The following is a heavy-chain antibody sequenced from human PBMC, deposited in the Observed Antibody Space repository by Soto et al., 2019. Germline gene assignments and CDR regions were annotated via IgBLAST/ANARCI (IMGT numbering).Heavy chain of an antibody. CDR2: LTNTGDST. D-gene: IGHD5-18*01. J-gene: IGHJ4*02. CDR3: ARGGPRDGYRDLDY. V-gene: IGHV3-23*01. Sequence: EVQLLESGGALVQPGGSLRLSCAASEFTFSTYAMTWVRQAPGKGLEWVASLTNTGDSTHYPDSVKGRFTISRDNSKNTMYLQMSSLRAEDTAVYYCARGGPRDGYRDLDYWGQGTQVTVSS. CDR1: EFTFSTYA.